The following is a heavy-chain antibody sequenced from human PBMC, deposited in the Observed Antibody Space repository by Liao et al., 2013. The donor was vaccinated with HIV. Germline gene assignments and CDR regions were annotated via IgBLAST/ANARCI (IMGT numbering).Heavy chain of an antibody. Sequence: QVQLQQWGAGLLKPSETLSLTCAVYGESLSGYYWNWIRQPPGKGLEWIGEINHGGSTNYNPSLKSRVTMSVDTSKNQFSLRLSSVTAADTAVYYCARTDQYYDFWNGYENWFDPWGQGTLVTVSS. CDR2: INHGGST. D-gene: IGHD3-3*01. V-gene: IGHV4-34*01. CDR1: GESLSGYY. CDR3: ARTDQYYDFWNGYENWFDP. J-gene: IGHJ5*02.